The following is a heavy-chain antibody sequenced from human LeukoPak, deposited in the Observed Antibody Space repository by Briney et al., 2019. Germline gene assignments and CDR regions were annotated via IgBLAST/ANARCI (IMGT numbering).Heavy chain of an antibody. CDR3: ARDQPGDTLSEY. CDR2: ISAYNDNT. J-gene: IGHJ4*02. D-gene: IGHD2-21*02. Sequence: ASVKVSCKASGYTFTSYGISWVRQAPGQGLEWMGWISAYNDNTNYVQKFQGRVTMTTDTSTSTAYMELRSLSPDDTAVYYCARDQPGDTLSEYWGQGTLVTVSS. CDR1: GYTFTSYG. V-gene: IGHV1-18*01.